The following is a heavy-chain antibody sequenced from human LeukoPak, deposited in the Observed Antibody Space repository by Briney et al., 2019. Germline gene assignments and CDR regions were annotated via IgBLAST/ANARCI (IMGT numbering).Heavy chain of an antibody. CDR2: IQSSGST. V-gene: IGHV4-39*07. D-gene: IGHD3-9*01. CDR3: AKEESDWSSLGYYYHYMDV. Sequence: PSETLSLTCTVSGGSISCSSYYWGWIRQPPGKGLEWIGRIQSSGSTKYNPSLKSRVTISVDASKNQFSLRLDSVTAADTAVYYCAKEESDWSSLGYYYHYMDVWGKGTTVTISS. CDR1: GGSISCSSYY. J-gene: IGHJ6*03.